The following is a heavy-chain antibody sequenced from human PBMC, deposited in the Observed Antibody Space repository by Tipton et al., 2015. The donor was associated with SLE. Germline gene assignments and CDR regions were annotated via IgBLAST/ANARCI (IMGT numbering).Heavy chain of an antibody. V-gene: IGHV4-4*07. CDR2: IYSSGNT. CDR3: ARAGGLWEPIPFFDY. Sequence: TLSLTCTVSGGSISSYYWSWIRQPAGKGLEWIGRIYSSGNTNYNPSLKSRVTLSVDTSKNQFSLKLSSVTAADTAVNYCARAGGLWEPIPFFDYWGQGTLVTVSS. D-gene: IGHD1-26*01. CDR1: GGSISSYY. J-gene: IGHJ4*02.